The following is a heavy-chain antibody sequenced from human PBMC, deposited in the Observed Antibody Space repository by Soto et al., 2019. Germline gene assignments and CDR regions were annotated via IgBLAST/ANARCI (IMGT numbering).Heavy chain of an antibody. CDR2: FNEGGRIT. J-gene: IGHJ5*02. CDR3: ARTGRDQGYDT. Sequence: QVQLQQWGAGLLKPSETLSLTCAVYGGTFNGYYWTGIRQPPGKGLEWMGEFNEGGRITNYNPSLKSRVTMSIDTSKRQFSLKVTSVTAADTAIYYCARTGRDQGYDTWGQGTLVTVSS. V-gene: IGHV4-34*01. CDR1: GGTFNGYY. D-gene: IGHD2-15*01.